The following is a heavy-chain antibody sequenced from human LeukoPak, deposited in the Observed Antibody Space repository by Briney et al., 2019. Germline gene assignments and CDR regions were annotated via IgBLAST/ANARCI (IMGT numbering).Heavy chain of an antibody. Sequence: SETLFLTCAVYGGSFSGYYWSWIRQPPGKGLEWIGEINHSGSTNYNPSLKSRVTISVDTSKNQFSLKLSSVTAADTAVYYCARDGGYSSGWYDHYYYYGMDVWGQGTTVTVSS. CDR3: ARDGGYSSGWYDHYYYYGMDV. CDR2: INHSGST. CDR1: GGSFSGYY. V-gene: IGHV4-34*01. J-gene: IGHJ6*02. D-gene: IGHD6-19*01.